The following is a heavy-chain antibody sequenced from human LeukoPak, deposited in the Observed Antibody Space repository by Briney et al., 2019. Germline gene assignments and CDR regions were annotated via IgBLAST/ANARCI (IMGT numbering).Heavy chain of an antibody. V-gene: IGHV3-23*01. Sequence: GSLRLSCAASGFTFSSYAMSWVRQAPGKGLAWVSIISGSGDNTDYADSVKGRFTISRDNSKNTLSLQMNSLRVEDTAVYYCAREGLGAAAGTFDYWGQGTLVTVSS. CDR2: ISGSGDNT. J-gene: IGHJ4*02. CDR3: AREGLGAAAGTFDY. CDR1: GFTFSSYA. D-gene: IGHD6-13*01.